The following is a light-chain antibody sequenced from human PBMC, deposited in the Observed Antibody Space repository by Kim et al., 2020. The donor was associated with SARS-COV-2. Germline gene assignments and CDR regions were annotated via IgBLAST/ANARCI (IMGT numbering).Light chain of an antibody. V-gene: IGKV1-5*03. CDR3: QQYNTWYT. Sequence: STYVGGRGPITCRDSQSVSHWSAWYQQKPGKAPKVLIYETSKLKSVVPSRFSGSGFGTEFILTISSLQPDYFATYYCQQYNTWYTFGQGTKLEI. J-gene: IGKJ2*01. CDR1: QSVSHW. CDR2: ETS.